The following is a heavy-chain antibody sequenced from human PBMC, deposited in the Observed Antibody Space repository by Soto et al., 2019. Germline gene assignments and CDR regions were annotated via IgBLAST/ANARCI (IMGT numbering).Heavy chain of an antibody. V-gene: IGHV4-30-4*01. D-gene: IGHD2-8*02. CDR1: GGSISSGGYY. CDR3: GSYYCAGGRCPGLDV. J-gene: IGHJ6*02. Sequence: QVQLQESGPGLVEPSQTLSLTCTVSGGSISSGGYYWTWIRQPPGKGLEWIGYISHSGNTYYNSSLKSRLTLXPYSSXXQFSLSLRSVTAADTAVYGCGSYYCAGGRCPGLDVWGLGTTVTVSS. CDR2: ISHSGNT.